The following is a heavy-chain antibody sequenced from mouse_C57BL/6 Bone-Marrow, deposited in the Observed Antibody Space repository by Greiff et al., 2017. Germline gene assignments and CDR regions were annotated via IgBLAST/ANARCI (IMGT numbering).Heavy chain of an antibody. CDR1: GYTFTSYW. D-gene: IGHD2-10*01. V-gene: IGHV1-64*01. CDR3: ACLPSYFDV. Sequence: VQLQQPGAELVKPGASVKLSCKASGYTFTSYWMHWVKQRPGQGLEWIGMIHPNSGSTNYNEKFKSKATLTVDTSSSTAYMQLRSLTSEDSAVYYCACLPSYFDVWGTGTTVTVSS. J-gene: IGHJ1*03. CDR2: IHPNSGST.